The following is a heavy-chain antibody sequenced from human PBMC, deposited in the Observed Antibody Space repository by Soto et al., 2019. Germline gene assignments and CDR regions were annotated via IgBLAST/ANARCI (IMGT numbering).Heavy chain of an antibody. CDR2: TYYRSKWYN. Sequence: HSQTLSLTCAISGDSVSSNSAAWNWIRQSPSRGLEWLGRTYYRSKWYNDYAVSVKSRITINPDTSKNQFSLQLNSVTPEDTAAYYCARAGAVADYYYYYYGMDVWGQGTTVTVSS. V-gene: IGHV6-1*01. CDR3: ARAGAVADYYYYYYGMDV. J-gene: IGHJ6*02. D-gene: IGHD6-19*01. CDR1: GDSVSSNSAA.